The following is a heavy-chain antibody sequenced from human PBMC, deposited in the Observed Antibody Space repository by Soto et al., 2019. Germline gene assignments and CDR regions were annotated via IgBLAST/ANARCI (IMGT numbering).Heavy chain of an antibody. CDR3: ARNYDSSAYTPIGY. D-gene: IGHD3-22*01. CDR2: ISYDGSNE. J-gene: IGHJ4*02. CDR1: GFIFSRYT. Sequence: QVQVVESGGGVVQPGRSLRLSCAGSGFIFSRYTMYWVRQAPGKGLEWVAVISYDGSNEYYADSVKGRFTISRDNSKDTLYLQMNSLRVDDTALYYCARNYDSSAYTPIGYWGQGTLVTVSS. V-gene: IGHV3-30*04.